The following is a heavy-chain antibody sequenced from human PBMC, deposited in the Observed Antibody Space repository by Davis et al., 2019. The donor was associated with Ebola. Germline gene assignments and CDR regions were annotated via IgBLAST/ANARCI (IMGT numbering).Heavy chain of an antibody. D-gene: IGHD5-24*01. CDR2: IWYDGSNK. CDR3: ARGPSMANPDY. Sequence: GGSLRPSCPAPGFTFSSYGMHWVRQAPGKGPEWLAVIWYDGSNKYYADSVKGRFTISRDHAKNSLYLQMNSLRAEDTAVYYCARGPSMANPDYWGQGTLVTVSS. V-gene: IGHV3-33*01. CDR1: GFTFSSYG. J-gene: IGHJ4*02.